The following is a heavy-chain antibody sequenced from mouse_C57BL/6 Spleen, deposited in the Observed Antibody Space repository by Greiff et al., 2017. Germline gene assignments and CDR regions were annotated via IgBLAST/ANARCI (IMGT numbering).Heavy chain of an antibody. CDR3: TRDDTRYAMDY. CDR1: GFTFSDAW. CDR2: IRNKANNHAT. J-gene: IGHJ4*01. Sequence: EVQGVESGGGLVQPGGSMKLSCAASGFTFSDAWMDWVRQSPEKGLEWVAEIRNKANNHATYYAESVKGRFTISRDDSKSSVYLQMNSLRAEDTGIYYCTRDDTRYAMDYWGQGTSVTVSS. V-gene: IGHV6-6*01.